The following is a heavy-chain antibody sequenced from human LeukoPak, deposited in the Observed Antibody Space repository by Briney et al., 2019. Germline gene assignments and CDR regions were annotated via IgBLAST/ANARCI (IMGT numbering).Heavy chain of an antibody. D-gene: IGHD2-21*02. CDR3: AKPPNLIVVVTVPYYFDY. Sequence: GGSLRLSCAASGFTFSSYAMSWVRQAPGKGLEGGSAISGSGGSTYYADSVKGRFTISRDNSKNTLYLQVNSLRAEDTAVYYCAKPPNLIVVVTVPYYFDYWGQGTLVTVSS. J-gene: IGHJ4*02. CDR1: GFTFSSYA. V-gene: IGHV3-23*01. CDR2: ISGSGGST.